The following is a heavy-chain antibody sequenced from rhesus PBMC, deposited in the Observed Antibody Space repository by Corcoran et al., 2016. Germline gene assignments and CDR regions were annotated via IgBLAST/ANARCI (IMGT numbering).Heavy chain of an antibody. CDR2: IIPRGGIK. J-gene: IGHJ4*01. V-gene: IGHV1-151*01. Sequence: QVQLLQSGAEVKKPGASVKLSCNASGYTFSIYAIRWFLTAPGHGLEWMGGIIPRGGIKNYAEKFKGRVTSTADTSTSTAYMELSSLRSEDTAVYYCARERIAAAGTLDYWGQGVLVTVSS. D-gene: IGHD6-31*01. CDR3: ARERIAAAGTLDY. CDR1: GYTFSIYA.